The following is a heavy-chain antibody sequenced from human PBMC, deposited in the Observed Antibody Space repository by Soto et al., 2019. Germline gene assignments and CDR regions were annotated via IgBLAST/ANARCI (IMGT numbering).Heavy chain of an antibody. J-gene: IGHJ4*02. CDR3: AKEIGYTGYEFGLDY. CDR2: IRGAGRTT. D-gene: IGHD5-12*01. CDR1: GFSFSTYV. V-gene: IGHV3-23*01. Sequence: GGSMRLSCAAAGFSFSTYVMNWVRQAPGKGLEWVSDIRGAGRTTHYADSVKGRFTICRDNSKNTLYLQMNSQRAEDTSMYYFAKEIGYTGYEFGLDYCVQRTLGTVSS.